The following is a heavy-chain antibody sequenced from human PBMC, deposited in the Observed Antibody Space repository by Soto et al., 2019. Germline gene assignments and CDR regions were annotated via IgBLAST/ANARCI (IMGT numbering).Heavy chain of an antibody. D-gene: IGHD3-22*01. CDR2: IWYDGSNK. Sequence: GGSLRLSCAASGFTFSSYGMHWVRQAPGKGLEWVAVIWYDGSNKYYADSVKGRFTISRDNSKNTLYLQMNSLRAEDTAVYYCASTYYYDSSGYWVFDYGGQGTLVTVSS. CDR3: ASTYYYDSSGYWVFDY. J-gene: IGHJ4*02. CDR1: GFTFSSYG. V-gene: IGHV3-33*01.